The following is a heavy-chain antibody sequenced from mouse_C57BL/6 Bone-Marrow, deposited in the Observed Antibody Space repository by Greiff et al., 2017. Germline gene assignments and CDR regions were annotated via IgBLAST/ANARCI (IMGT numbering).Heavy chain of an antibody. CDR1: GYTFTSYW. D-gene: IGHD4-1*01. V-gene: IGHV1-50*01. Sequence: VQLQQSGAELVKPGASVKLSCKASGYTFTSYWMQWVKQRPGQGLEWIGEIDPSDSYTNYNQKFKGKATVTVDTASSTAYMQLSSLTSEDSAVYYCARRGWDDYWGQGTTLTVSA. J-gene: IGHJ2*01. CDR3: ARRGWDDY. CDR2: IDPSDSYT.